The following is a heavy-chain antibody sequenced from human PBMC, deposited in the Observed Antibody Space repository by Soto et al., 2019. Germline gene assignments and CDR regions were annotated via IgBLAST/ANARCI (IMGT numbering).Heavy chain of an antibody. CDR2: IEGDGSEK. CDR1: GFTLSNHW. D-gene: IGHD1-1*01. J-gene: IGHJ3*02. CDR3: SRRNDFDI. Sequence: EVQLVESGGGLVQPGGSLRLSCAASGFTLSNHWTNWIRQAPGKGLEWVANIEGDGSEKYYVDSVKGRFIISRDNAKNSLYLQMNSLRAEDTAVYYCSRRNDFDIWGQGTMVIVSS. V-gene: IGHV3-7*05.